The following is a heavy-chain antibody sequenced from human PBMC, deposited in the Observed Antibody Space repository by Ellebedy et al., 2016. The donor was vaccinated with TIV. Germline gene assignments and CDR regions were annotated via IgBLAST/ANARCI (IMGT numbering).Heavy chain of an antibody. CDR1: GFSFGSYW. D-gene: IGHD6-19*01. CDR3: AKVVADDSGWYDY. J-gene: IGHJ4*02. V-gene: IGHV3-23*01. CDR2: ISGSGGRT. Sequence: GESLKISXEASGFSFGSYWMSWVRQDPGRGLEWVSAISGSGGRTYYAGSVKGRFTISRDNSKNTVYLQMNSLRVEDTAVYYCAKVVADDSGWYDYWGQGSLVTVSS.